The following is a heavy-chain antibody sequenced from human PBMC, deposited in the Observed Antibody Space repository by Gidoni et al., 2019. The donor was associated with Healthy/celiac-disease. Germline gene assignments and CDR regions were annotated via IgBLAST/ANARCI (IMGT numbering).Heavy chain of an antibody. V-gene: IGHV3-23*01. D-gene: IGHD2-15*01. CDR2: ISGSGGST. CDR1: GFTFSSYA. CDR3: AKDPRAATRGSWFDP. Sequence: EVPLLSPGVVLFRPGGSLRLSCATSGFTFSSYAMSWVRQAPGKGLEWVSAISGSGGSTYYADSVKGRFTISRDNSKNSLYLQMNSLRAEDTAVYYCAKDPRAATRGSWFDPWGQGTLVTVSS. J-gene: IGHJ5*02.